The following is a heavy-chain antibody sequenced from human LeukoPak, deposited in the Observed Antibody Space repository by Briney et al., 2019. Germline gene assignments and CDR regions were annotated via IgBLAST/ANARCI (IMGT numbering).Heavy chain of an antibody. CDR2: IGTAGDT. J-gene: IGHJ1*01. D-gene: IGHD6-13*01. CDR3: ARDGIAAAGILLEYFQH. Sequence: AGGSLRLSCAASGFTFSSYDMHWVHQATGKGLEWVSAIGTAGDTYYPGSVKGRFTISRENAKNSLYLQMNSLRAGDTAVYYCARDGIAAAGILLEYFQHWGQGTLVTVSS. V-gene: IGHV3-13*01. CDR1: GFTFSSYD.